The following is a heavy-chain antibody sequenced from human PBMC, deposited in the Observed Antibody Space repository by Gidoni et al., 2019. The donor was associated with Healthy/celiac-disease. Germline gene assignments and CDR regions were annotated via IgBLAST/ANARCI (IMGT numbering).Heavy chain of an antibody. J-gene: IGHJ5*02. V-gene: IGHV3-21*01. CDR2: ISSSSSYI. CDR3: ARDGLGYCSGGSCRGNWFDP. Sequence: VQLVESGGGLVKPGGSLRLSCAASGFPFSTYSMNWVGQAPGKGLGWVSSISSSSSYIYYADSVKGRFTISRDNAKNSLYLQMNSLRAEDTAVYYCARDGLGYCSGGSCRGNWFDPWGQGTLVTVSS. CDR1: GFPFSTYS. D-gene: IGHD2-15*01.